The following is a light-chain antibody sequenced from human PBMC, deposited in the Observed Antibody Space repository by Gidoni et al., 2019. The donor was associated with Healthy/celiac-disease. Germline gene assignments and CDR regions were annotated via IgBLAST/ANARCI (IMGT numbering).Light chain of an antibody. J-gene: IGLJ3*02. CDR3: AAWDDSLNGSWV. V-gene: IGLV1-44*01. CDR1: SSNIGSNT. Sequence: QSVLTQPPSASGTPGQRVTISCSGSSSNIGSNTVNWYQQLPGTAPKLLIYSNNQRPSGVPDRFSGSKSGTSASLAISGLQSEDEADYYCAAWDDSLNGSWVFGGGTKLXV. CDR2: SNN.